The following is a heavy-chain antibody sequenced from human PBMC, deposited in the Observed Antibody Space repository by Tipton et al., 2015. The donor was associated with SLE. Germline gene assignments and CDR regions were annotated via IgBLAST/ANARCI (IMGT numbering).Heavy chain of an antibody. J-gene: IGHJ4*02. CDR3: TRRCGKGFAY. V-gene: IGHV1-8*01. D-gene: IGHD4-23*01. Sequence: VQKPGASVKVSCKASGYAFSSYDINWVRQASGQGLEWMGWMNPKSGNTGFAQKFQGRLTMTRNNAITTAYMELSSLRSEDTAIYYCTRRCGKGFAYWGQVTLLIVSS. CDR2: MNPKSGNT. CDR1: GYAFSSYD.